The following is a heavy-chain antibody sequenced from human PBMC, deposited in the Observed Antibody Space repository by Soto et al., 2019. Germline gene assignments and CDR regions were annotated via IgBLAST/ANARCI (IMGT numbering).Heavy chain of an antibody. CDR2: IYHSGST. J-gene: IGHJ4*02. CDR3: ASGMTTVTTFDD. CDR1: GGSISSGGYS. V-gene: IGHV4-30-2*01. D-gene: IGHD4-17*01. Sequence: PSETLSLTCAVSGGSISSGGYSCNWIRQPPGKGLEWIGYIYHSGSTYYNPSLKSRVTISVDRSKNQFSLKLSSVTAADTAVYYCASGMTTVTTFDDWGQGTLVTVSS.